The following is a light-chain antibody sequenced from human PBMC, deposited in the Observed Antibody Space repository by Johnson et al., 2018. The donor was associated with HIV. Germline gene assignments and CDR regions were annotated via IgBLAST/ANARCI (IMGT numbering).Light chain of an antibody. V-gene: IGLV1-51*02. CDR1: SSNIGNNY. CDR3: GTWDSSLSAYV. Sequence: QSVLTQPPSVSAAPGQKVTISCSVSSSNIGNNYVSWYQQLPGTAPKLLIYENNKRPSGIPDRFSGSKSGTSATLGITGLQTGDEADYYCGTWDSSLSAYVFGTGTKVTAL. CDR2: ENN. J-gene: IGLJ1*01.